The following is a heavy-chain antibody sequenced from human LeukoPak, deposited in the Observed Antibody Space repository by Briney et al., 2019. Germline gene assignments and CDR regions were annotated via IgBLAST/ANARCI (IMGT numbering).Heavy chain of an antibody. Sequence: GGSLRLSCAASGFTFSSYGMNWVRQAPGKGLEWVAVISYDGSNKYYADSVKGRFTISRDNSKNTLYLQMNSLRAEDTAVYYCAKDLGGHTVTMVRGYYYYYGMDVWGQGTTVTVSS. CDR1: GFTFSSYG. D-gene: IGHD3-10*01. J-gene: IGHJ6*02. CDR3: AKDLGGHTVTMVRGYYYYYGMDV. CDR2: ISYDGSNK. V-gene: IGHV3-30*18.